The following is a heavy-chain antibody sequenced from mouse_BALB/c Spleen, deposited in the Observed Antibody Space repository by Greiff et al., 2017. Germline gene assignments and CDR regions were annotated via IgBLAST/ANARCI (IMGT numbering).Heavy chain of an antibody. CDR3: ARREITADAMDD. CDR1: EYEFPSHD. CDR2: INSDGGST. J-gene: IGHJ4*01. D-gene: IGHD2-4*01. Sequence: DVQLVESGGGLVQPGASLKLSCESTEYEFPSHDMSWVRKTPEKRLELVAAINSDGGSTYYPDTMERRFIISRDNTKKTLYLHMSSLRSEDTALYYCARREITADAMDDWGQGTSVTVSS. V-gene: IGHV5-2*01.